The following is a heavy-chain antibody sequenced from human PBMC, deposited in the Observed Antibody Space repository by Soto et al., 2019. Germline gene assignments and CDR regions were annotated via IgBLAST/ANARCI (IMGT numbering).Heavy chain of an antibody. V-gene: IGHV3-15*01. CDR1: GFTFSNAW. Sequence: GGSLRLSCAASGFTFSNAWMSWVRQAPGKGLEWVGRIKSKTDGGTTDYAAPVKGRFTISRDDSKNTLYLQMNSLKTEDTAVYYCTTYLSIGWYFDLWGRGTLVTVSS. D-gene: IGHD2-21*01. J-gene: IGHJ2*01. CDR2: IKSKTDGGTT. CDR3: TTYLSIGWYFDL.